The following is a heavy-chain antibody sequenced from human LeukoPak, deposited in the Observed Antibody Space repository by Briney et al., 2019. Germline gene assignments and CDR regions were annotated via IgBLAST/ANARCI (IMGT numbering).Heavy chain of an antibody. Sequence: GGSLRLSCAASGFTFSSFGMHWVRQAPGKGLERVAVIWYDGNNKYYADSVKGRFTISRDNSKNTLYLQMNSLRAEDTAVYYCARAFTSTGYYYVEYWGQGTLVTVSS. D-gene: IGHD3-22*01. V-gene: IGHV3-33*01. CDR3: ARAFTSTGYYYVEY. CDR1: GFTFSSFG. CDR2: IWYDGNNK. J-gene: IGHJ4*02.